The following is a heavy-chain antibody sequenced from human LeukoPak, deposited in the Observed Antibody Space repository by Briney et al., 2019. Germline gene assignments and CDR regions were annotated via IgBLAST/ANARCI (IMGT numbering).Heavy chain of an antibody. CDR1: GFPVSSTY. Sequence: GGSLRLSCAASGFPVSSTYMSWVRQAPGKGLEWVSLIYTGDSTYYADSVKGRFTISRDNSKNSLYLQMNSLRAEDTAVYYCARTTVTTPPGYYYGMDVWGQGTTVTVSS. J-gene: IGHJ6*02. V-gene: IGHV3-53*01. CDR3: ARTTVTTPPGYYYGMDV. CDR2: IYTGDST. D-gene: IGHD4-17*01.